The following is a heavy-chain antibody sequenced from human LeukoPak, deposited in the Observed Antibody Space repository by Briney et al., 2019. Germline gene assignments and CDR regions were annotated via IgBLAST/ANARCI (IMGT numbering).Heavy chain of an antibody. CDR3: ARALAGYDFWSGYFRFDP. V-gene: IGHV4-59*01. CDR2: IYYSGST. J-gene: IGHJ5*02. Sequence: SETLSLTCTVSGDSIRSYYWSWIRQPPGKGLEWIGYIYYSGSTNYNPSLKSRVTISVDTSKNQFSLKLSSVTAADTAVYYCARALAGYDFWSGYFRFDPWGQGTLVTVSS. D-gene: IGHD3-3*01. CDR1: GDSIRSYY.